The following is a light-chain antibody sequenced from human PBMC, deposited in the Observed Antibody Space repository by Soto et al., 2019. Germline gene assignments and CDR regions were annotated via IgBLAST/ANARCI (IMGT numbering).Light chain of an antibody. J-gene: IGKJ4*01. V-gene: IGKV1-12*01. CDR1: QGISSW. CDR2: KAS. CDR3: HQASSSPLT. Sequence: DIQMTQSPSFVSASVGDRVTITCRASQGISSWLYWYQQKPATATTLLVYKASTLQDGVPSRFSGSGSGTDFPLTLNSLQPEGFGTYYCHQASSSPLTFGGGAKVELK.